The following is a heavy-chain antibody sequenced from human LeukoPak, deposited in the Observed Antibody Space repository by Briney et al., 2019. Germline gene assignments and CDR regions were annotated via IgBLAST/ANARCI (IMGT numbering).Heavy chain of an antibody. CDR1: GFTVSSYG. CDR3: GRVIAGAIDY. Sequence: GGSLRLSCAASGFTVSSYGMTWVRLAPGKGLEWVSAFSATDGSAQYAESVKGRFTISRDNSKNSLYLQMNSLRDEDTAVYYCGRVIAGAIDYWGQGTLVTVSS. CDR2: FSATDGSA. V-gene: IGHV3-23*01. J-gene: IGHJ4*02. D-gene: IGHD3-10*01.